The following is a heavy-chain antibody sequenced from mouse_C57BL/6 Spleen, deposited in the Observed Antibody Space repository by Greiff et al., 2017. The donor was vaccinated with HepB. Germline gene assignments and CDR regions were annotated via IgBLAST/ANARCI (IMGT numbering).Heavy chain of an antibody. CDR3: ARGYYGSSYDWYFDV. D-gene: IGHD1-1*01. CDR2: ISSGSSTI. V-gene: IGHV5-17*01. CDR1: GFTFSDYG. J-gene: IGHJ1*03. Sequence: VPLKESGGGLVKPGGSLKLSCAASGFTFSDYGMHWVRQAPEKGLEWVAYISSGSSTIYYADTVKGRFTISRDNAKNTLFLQMTSLRSEDTAMYYCARGYYGSSYDWYFDVWGTGTTVTVSS.